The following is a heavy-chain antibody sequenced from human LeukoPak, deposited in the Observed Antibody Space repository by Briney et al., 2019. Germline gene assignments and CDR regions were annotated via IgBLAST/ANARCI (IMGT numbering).Heavy chain of an antibody. CDR3: AREESGGYFDY. CDR2: SNPSGVGR. D-gene: IGHD2-8*02. J-gene: IGHJ4*02. CDR1: GYTFTSYY. Sequence: ASVTVSCKASGYTFTSYYMHWVRQAPGQGLEWMGASNPSGVGRNYAQKFQARVTMTRDMSTTTVYMELSSLRSEDTAVYYCAREESGGYFDYWGQGTLVTVSS. V-gene: IGHV1-46*01.